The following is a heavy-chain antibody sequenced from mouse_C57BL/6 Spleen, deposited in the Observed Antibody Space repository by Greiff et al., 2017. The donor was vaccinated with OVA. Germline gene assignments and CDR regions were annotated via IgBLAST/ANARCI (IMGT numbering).Heavy chain of an antibody. Sequence: EVQRVESGGGLVKPGGSLKLSCAASGFTFSSYAMSWVRQTPEKRLEWVATISDGGSYTYYPDNVKGRFTISRDNAKNNLYLQMSHMKAEDTAMDYWARGGGTKGDYCEYWGQGTTLTVSS. V-gene: IGHV5-4*01. CDR1: GFTFSSYA. CDR2: ISDGGSYT. J-gene: IGHJ2*01. D-gene: IGHD3-3*01. CDR3: ARGGGTKGDYCEY.